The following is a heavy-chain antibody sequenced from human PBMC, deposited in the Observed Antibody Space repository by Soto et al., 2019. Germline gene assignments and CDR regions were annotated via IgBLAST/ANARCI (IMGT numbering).Heavy chain of an antibody. CDR1: GYGSTKNW. CDR3: ARRIGLYYFDY. CDR2: IFPGDSDT. J-gene: IGHJ4*02. D-gene: IGHD2-8*02. Sequence: PRESLNMSCRGSGYGSTKNWIACVRQMPGKGLEWMGIIFPGDSDTRYSPSFQGQVTISVDKSINTAYLQWTSLKASDSAMYYCARRIGLYYFDYGCQGTLVTVS. V-gene: IGHV5-51*01.